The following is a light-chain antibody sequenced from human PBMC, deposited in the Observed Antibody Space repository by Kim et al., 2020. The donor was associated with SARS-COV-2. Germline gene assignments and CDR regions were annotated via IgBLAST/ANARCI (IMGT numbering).Light chain of an antibody. CDR3: QSYDDSLSAWV. CDR1: NSNIGASYD. V-gene: IGLV1-40*01. Sequence: QRVTISCTGSNSNIGASYDVNWYQQIPGTAPKLLIYGNNNRPSGVPDRFSGSRSGTSASLAITGLQPEDESDYYCQSYDDSLSAWVFGGGTQLTVL. CDR2: GNN. J-gene: IGLJ2*01.